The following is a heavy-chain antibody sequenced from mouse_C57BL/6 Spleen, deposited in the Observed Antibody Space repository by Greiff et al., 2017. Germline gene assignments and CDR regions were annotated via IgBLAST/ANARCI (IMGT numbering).Heavy chain of an antibody. J-gene: IGHJ1*03. CDR2: IYPGSGNT. CDR1: GYSFTSYY. D-gene: IGHD2-5*01. CDR3: ARMYSNYYWYFDV. V-gene: IGHV1-66*01. Sequence: VQLQQSGPELVKPGASVKISCKASGYSFTSYYIHWVKQRPGQGLEWIGWIYPGSGNTKYNEKFKGKATLTADTSSSTAYMQRSSLTSEDSAVYYCARMYSNYYWYFDVWGTGTTVTVSS.